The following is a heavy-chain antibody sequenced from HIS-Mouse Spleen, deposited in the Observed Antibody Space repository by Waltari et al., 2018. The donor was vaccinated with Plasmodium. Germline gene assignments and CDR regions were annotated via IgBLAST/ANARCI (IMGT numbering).Heavy chain of an antibody. CDR3: ARAYYDFWSGYRFDY. V-gene: IGHV4-34*01. Sequence: QVQLQQWGAGLLKPSETLSLTCAVYGGSFSGYYWSWIRQPPGKGLEWIGEINHSGSTNYNPSLKSGVTISVDTSKNQFSLKLSSVTAADTAVYYCARAYYDFWSGYRFDYWGQGTLVTVSS. J-gene: IGHJ4*02. CDR1: GGSFSGYY. CDR2: INHSGST. D-gene: IGHD3-3*01.